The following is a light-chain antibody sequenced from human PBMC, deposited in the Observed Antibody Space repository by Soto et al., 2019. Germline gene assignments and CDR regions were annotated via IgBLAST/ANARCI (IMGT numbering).Light chain of an antibody. J-gene: IGKJ3*01. CDR2: PAS. Sequence: DIQMTQSPSSLSASVGDRVTITCRASQGIGNYLAWYQQKPGKVPKLLIFPASTLQSGVPSRFSGSGSGTDVTLTISSLQPEDVASYYCQKCNTFPFTFGPGTKVDIK. CDR1: QGIGNY. V-gene: IGKV1-27*01. CDR3: QKCNTFPFT.